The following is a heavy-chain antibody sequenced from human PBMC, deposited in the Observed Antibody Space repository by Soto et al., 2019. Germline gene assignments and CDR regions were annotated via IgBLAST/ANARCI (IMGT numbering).Heavy chain of an antibody. CDR1: GFSLSTSGVG. Sequence: QITLKESGPTLVKPTQTLTLTCTLSGFSLSTSGVGVGWIRQSPGKALEWLAVIYWDDVRHYSPYLERRITITNDTSESQVVLTLTNLDTVDTATYYCARKGLGDSALDYWGQGMVLTASS. J-gene: IGHJ4*02. CDR3: ARKGLGDSALDY. D-gene: IGHD4-17*01. CDR2: IYWDDVR. V-gene: IGHV2-5*02.